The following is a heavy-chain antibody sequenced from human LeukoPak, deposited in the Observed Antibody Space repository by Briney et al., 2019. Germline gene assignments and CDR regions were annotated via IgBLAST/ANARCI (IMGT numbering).Heavy chain of an antibody. J-gene: IGHJ4*02. Sequence: GGSLRLSCAASGVTFRSYWMHWVRQAPGKGLVWVSRINSDGSSTSYAASVKRRFTISRDNAKNTLYLEMNSLRAEDTAVYYCARVGVFEAAAGQFDYWGQGTLVTVSS. D-gene: IGHD6-13*01. CDR1: GVTFRSYW. CDR2: INSDGSST. V-gene: IGHV3-74*01. CDR3: ARVGVFEAAAGQFDY.